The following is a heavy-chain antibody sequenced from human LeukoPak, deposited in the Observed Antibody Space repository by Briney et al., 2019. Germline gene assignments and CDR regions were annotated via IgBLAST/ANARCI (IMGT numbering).Heavy chain of an antibody. CDR3: ARVVHPEDGLTIDY. V-gene: IGHV3-33*01. Sequence: GRSLRLSCAASGFTFSSYGIHWVRQAPGKGLECVAGIWYDGSNNYYADSVKGRFTISRDNSKNTLYLQMKSLRAEDTAVYYCARVVHPEDGLTIDYWGQGTLVTVSS. CDR2: IWYDGSNN. D-gene: IGHD3/OR15-3a*01. CDR1: GFTFSSYG. J-gene: IGHJ4*02.